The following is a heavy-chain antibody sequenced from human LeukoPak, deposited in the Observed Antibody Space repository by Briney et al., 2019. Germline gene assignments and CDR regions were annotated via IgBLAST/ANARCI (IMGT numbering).Heavy chain of an antibody. J-gene: IGHJ4*02. V-gene: IGHV3-21*04. CDR3: AKRGAITMVRGAVGS. Sequence: GGSLRLSCAAPGVTFSGYSVNWVRQAPGKGPEWVSAITATSRHIYYADSVKGRFTISRDNAKNSLCLQMNSLRAEDTAVYYCAKRGAITMVRGAVGSWGQGTLVTVSS. CDR2: ITATSRHI. D-gene: IGHD3-10*01. CDR1: GVTFSGYS.